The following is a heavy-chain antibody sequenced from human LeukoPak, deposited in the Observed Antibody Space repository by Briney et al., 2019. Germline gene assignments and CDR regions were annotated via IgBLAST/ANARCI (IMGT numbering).Heavy chain of an antibody. Sequence: SETLSLTCAVSGYSISSGYYWGWIRQPPGKGLEWIGSIYHSGSTYYSPSLKSRVTISVDTSKNQFSLKLSSVTAADTAVYYCAREGGYSYGYGAFDYWGQGTLVTVSS. J-gene: IGHJ4*02. V-gene: IGHV4-38-2*02. CDR2: IYHSGST. D-gene: IGHD5-18*01. CDR3: AREGGYSYGYGAFDY. CDR1: GYSISSGYY.